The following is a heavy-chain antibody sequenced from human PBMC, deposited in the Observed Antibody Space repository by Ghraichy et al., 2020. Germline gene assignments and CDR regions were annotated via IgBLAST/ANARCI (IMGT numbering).Heavy chain of an antibody. V-gene: IGHV4-34*01. CDR3: ARRQSYYDFWSGYFRPRFSGFDP. CDR2: INHSGST. CDR1: GGSFSGYY. D-gene: IGHD3-3*01. Sequence: SETLSLTCAVYGGSFSGYYWSWIRQPPGKGLEWIGEINHSGSTNYNPSLKSRVTISVDTSKNQFSLKLSSVTAADTAVYYCARRQSYYDFWSGYFRPRFSGFDPWGQGTLVTVSS. J-gene: IGHJ5*02.